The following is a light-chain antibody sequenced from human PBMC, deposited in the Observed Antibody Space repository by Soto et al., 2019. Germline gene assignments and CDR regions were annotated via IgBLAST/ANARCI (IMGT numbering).Light chain of an antibody. Sequence: EIVMTQSPASLSVSPGERATLSCRASQTVTRNFAWYQQKPGQAPRLLIYGASTRATGIPARFSGSGSGTEFTLTIRSLQSEDSAVYYCQQYNNWPPATFGQGTKVEIK. CDR2: GAS. CDR1: QTVTRN. J-gene: IGKJ1*01. V-gene: IGKV3-15*01. CDR3: QQYNNWPPAT.